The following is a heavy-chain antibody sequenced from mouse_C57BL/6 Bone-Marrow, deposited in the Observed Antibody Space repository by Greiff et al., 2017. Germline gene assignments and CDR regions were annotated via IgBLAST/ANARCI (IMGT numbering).Heavy chain of an antibody. J-gene: IGHJ3*01. CDR3: ARSGLRYPAWFAY. CDR2: IHPNSGST. D-gene: IGHD1-1*01. CDR1: GYTFTSYW. Sequence: QVQLQQPGAELVKPGASVTLSCKASGYTFTSYWMHWVKQRPGQGLEWIGMIHPNSGSTNYNEKFKSKATLTVDKSSSTAYMQLSSLTSEDSAVYYCARSGLRYPAWFAYWGQGTLVTVSA. V-gene: IGHV1-64*01.